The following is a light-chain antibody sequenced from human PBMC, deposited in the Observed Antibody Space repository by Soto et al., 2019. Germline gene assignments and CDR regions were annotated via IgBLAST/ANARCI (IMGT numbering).Light chain of an antibody. CDR3: QQSNNWPYT. Sequence: EVVMTQSPATLSVSPGERVTLSCRASQSVSDNLAWYQQKPGQAPRLLIYGASTRATTIPARFSGGGSGTEFTLTISSLQSEDFAVYYCQQSNNWPYTFGQGTKLDIK. V-gene: IGKV3-15*01. CDR2: GAS. J-gene: IGKJ2*01. CDR1: QSVSDN.